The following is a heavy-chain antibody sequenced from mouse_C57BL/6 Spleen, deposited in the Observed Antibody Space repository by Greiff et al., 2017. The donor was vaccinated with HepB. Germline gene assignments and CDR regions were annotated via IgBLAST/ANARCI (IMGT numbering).Heavy chain of an antibody. Sequence: QVQLQQPGAELVKPGASVKLSCKASGYTFTSYWMQWVKQRPGQGLEWIGEIDPSDSYTNYNQKFKGKATLTVDTSSSTAYMQLSSLTSEDSAVYYCARGDYGYDGTVDYWGQGTTLTVSS. V-gene: IGHV1-50*01. CDR1: GYTFTSYW. J-gene: IGHJ2*01. CDR2: IDPSDSYT. CDR3: ARGDYGYDGTVDY. D-gene: IGHD2-2*01.